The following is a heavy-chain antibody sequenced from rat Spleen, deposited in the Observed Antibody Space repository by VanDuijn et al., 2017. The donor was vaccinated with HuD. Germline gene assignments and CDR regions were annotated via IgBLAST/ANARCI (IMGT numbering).Heavy chain of an antibody. CDR3: TREGLFSGPFDY. CDR2: ISYDGTAT. Sequence: EVQLVESGGGLVQPGRSMKLSCAASGLSFSNYDMAWVRQAPTKGLEWVASISYDGTATYYPDSVKGRFTISRDNAKSTLYLQMNSLRSEDTATYYCTREGLFSGPFDYWGQGVMVTVSS. J-gene: IGHJ2*01. D-gene: IGHD4-3*01. V-gene: IGHV5-20*01. CDR1: GLSFSNYD.